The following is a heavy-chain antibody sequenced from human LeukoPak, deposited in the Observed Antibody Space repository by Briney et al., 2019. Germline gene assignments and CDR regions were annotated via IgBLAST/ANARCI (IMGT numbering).Heavy chain of an antibody. Sequence: PSETLSLTCTVSGGSISSSSYYWGWIRQPPGKGLEWIGSIYYSGSTYYNPSLKSRVPISVDTSKHQFSLKLRSVTATDTAVYYCARRGVPGGYSNGIDYWGQGTLVTVSS. CDR1: GGSISSSSYY. CDR3: ARRGVPGGYSNGIDY. J-gene: IGHJ4*02. V-gene: IGHV4-39*01. CDR2: IYYSGST. D-gene: IGHD5-18*01.